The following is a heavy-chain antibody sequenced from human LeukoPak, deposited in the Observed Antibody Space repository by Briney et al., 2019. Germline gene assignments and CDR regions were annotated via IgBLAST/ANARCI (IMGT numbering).Heavy chain of an antibody. CDR3: ARGKYDASGYYQQFEF. CDR2: VYSSGRT. Sequence: PSETLSLTCIISGGSINGYYWNWIWQSAGKGLEWIGRVYSSGRTNYNPSLESRVTMSLEAPKKQLSLKLTSVTAANTAVYYCARGKYDASGYYQQFEFWGQGTRVTVSS. D-gene: IGHD3-22*01. CDR1: GGSINGYY. V-gene: IGHV4-4*07. J-gene: IGHJ4*02.